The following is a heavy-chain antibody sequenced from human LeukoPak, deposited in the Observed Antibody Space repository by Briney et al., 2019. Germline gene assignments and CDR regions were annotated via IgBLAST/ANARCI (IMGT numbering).Heavy chain of an antibody. D-gene: IGHD3-3*01. J-gene: IGHJ6*03. Sequence: GGSLRLSCAASGFTFDDYAMHWVRQAPGKGLEWVSGISWNSGSIGYADSVKGRFTISRDNARKSVYLQMNSLRAEDTAVYYCARVRGYDFWSGYPDLGYYYYYMDVWGKGTTVTVSS. V-gene: IGHV3-9*01. CDR2: ISWNSGSI. CDR1: GFTFDDYA. CDR3: ARVRGYDFWSGYPDLGYYYYYMDV.